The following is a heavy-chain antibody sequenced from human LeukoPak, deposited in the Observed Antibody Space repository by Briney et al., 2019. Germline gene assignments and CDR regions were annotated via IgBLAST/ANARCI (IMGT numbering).Heavy chain of an antibody. V-gene: IGHV4-39*01. CDR1: GGSISSGYYC. J-gene: IGHJ5*02. CDR2: MCYNGKT. Sequence: SETLSLTCTMPGGSISSGYYCWGWIRQPPGKGLEWIGTMCYNGKTYYNPSLKSRVTISVDTSKNQFSLKLSSVTAADTAVYYCARHRCSGGSCYPMNWFDPWGQGTLVTVSS. D-gene: IGHD2-15*01. CDR3: ARHRCSGGSCYPMNWFDP.